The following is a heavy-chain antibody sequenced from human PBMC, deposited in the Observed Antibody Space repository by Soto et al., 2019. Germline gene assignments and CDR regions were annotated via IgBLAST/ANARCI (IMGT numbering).Heavy chain of an antibody. D-gene: IGHD6-6*01. CDR3: AKRSSSSTFDY. J-gene: IGHJ4*02. V-gene: IGHV3-23*01. CDR1: GFTFSSYA. Sequence: EVQLLESGGGLVQPGVSLRLSCAASGFTFSSYAMSWVRQAPGKGLEWVSGISGSDDSTYYADSVKGRFTISRDNSKNTLYLQMNSLRAEDTAVYYCAKRSSSSTFDYWGQGTLVTVSS. CDR2: ISGSDDST.